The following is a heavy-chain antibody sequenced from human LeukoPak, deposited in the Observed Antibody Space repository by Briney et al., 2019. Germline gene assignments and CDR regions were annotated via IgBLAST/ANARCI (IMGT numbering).Heavy chain of an antibody. V-gene: IGHV3-30*18. J-gene: IGHJ4*02. D-gene: IGHD3-22*01. CDR2: XSYDGSNK. Sequence: AVXSYDGSNKYYADSVKGRFTISRDNSKNTLYLQMNSLRAEDTAVYYCAKVGNYYDSSGYYFDYWGQGTLVTVSS. CDR3: AKVGNYYDSSGYYFDY.